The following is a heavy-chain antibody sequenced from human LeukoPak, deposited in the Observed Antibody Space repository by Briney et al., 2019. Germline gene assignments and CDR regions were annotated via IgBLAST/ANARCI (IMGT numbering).Heavy chain of an antibody. D-gene: IGHD3-22*01. J-gene: IGHJ3*02. V-gene: IGHV3-33*08. CDR3: ARDPYYYDSSGYRTVDDAFDI. CDR2: IWYDGSNK. CDR1: GFTFSSYA. Sequence: PGGSLRLSCAASGFTFSSYAMHWVRQAPGKGLEWVAVIWYDGSNKYYADSVKGRFTISRDNSKNTLYLQMNSLRAEDTAVYYCARDPYYYDSSGYRTVDDAFDIWGQGTMVTVSS.